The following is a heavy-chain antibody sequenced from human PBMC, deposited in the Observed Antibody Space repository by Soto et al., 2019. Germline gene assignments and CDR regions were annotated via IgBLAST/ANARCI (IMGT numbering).Heavy chain of an antibody. CDR3: ARHGRLSGDGYNFDY. V-gene: IGHV4-59*08. CDR1: GGSISSYY. J-gene: IGHJ4*02. D-gene: IGHD5-12*01. Sequence: QVQLQESGPGLVKPSETLSLTCTVSGGSISSYYWSWIRQPPGKGLEWIGYIYYSGSTNYNPSLKSRVTISVDTSKNQFSLKLSSVTAADTAVYYCARHGRLSGDGYNFDYWGQGTLVTVSS. CDR2: IYYSGST.